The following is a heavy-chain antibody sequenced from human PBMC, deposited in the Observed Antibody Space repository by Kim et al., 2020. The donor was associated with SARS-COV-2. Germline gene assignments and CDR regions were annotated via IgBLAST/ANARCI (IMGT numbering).Heavy chain of an antibody. CDR1: GFTFSSYA. D-gene: IGHD3-16*01. Sequence: GGSLRLSCAASGFTFSSYAMSWVRQAPGKGLEWVSDISGSGGSTHYADSVKGRFTISRDNSEDTLYLQMNSLRAEDTAVYYCAKDMYYDYVWGGYCILLTEWGQGTLVTVSS. V-gene: IGHV3-23*01. CDR3: AKDMYYDYVWGGYCILLTE. J-gene: IGHJ4*02. CDR2: ISGSGGST.